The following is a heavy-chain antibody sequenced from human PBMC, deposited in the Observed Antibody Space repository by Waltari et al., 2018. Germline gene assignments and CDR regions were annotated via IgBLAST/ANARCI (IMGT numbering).Heavy chain of an antibody. V-gene: IGHV1-2*02. CDR1: GYTFTDYY. CDR3: ARELTVTTTAEYFQH. Sequence: QVQLVQSGAEVKKPGASVKVSCKASGYTFTDYYMHWVRQAPGQGLEWMGWINAKSGGTKYAEKFQGRVTMTRDTSISTAYMDLSRLRSDDTAVYYCARELTVTTTAEYFQHWGQGTLITVSS. D-gene: IGHD4-17*01. CDR2: INAKSGGT. J-gene: IGHJ1*01.